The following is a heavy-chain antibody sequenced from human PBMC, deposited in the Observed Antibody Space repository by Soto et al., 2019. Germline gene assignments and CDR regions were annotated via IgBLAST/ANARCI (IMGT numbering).Heavy chain of an antibody. CDR3: ATAWDY. Sequence: QVQLQESGPGLVKPSQTLSLTCTVSGGSISSGDYYWSWSPQPPGKGLEWIGFISNSGNTYYNPSLKSRITLSAETSKIQFSLKLNSVTAADTAVYYCATAWDYWGQGTLVTVSS. J-gene: IGHJ4*02. V-gene: IGHV4-30-4*01. CDR1: GGSISSGDYY. CDR2: ISNSGNT.